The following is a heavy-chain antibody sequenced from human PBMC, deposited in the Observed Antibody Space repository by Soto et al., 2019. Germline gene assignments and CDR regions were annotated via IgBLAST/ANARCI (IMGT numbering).Heavy chain of an antibody. Sequence: GGSLRLSCAASGLAFSSHAMTWVRQAPGKGLQWVSTTSRSGSTSYADSVKGRFTASRDNSKDTLYLQMNGLRVEDTAVYYCTGNINPGYWGQGTLVTVSS. CDR3: TGNINPGY. J-gene: IGHJ4*02. CDR1: GLAFSSHA. V-gene: IGHV3-23*01. CDR2: TSRSGST.